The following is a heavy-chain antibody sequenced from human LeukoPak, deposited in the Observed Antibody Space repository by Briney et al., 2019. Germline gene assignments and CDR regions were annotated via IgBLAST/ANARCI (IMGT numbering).Heavy chain of an antibody. CDR2: TSSSDAGT. D-gene: IGHD2-8*02. CDR3: ARDLVADY. CDR1: GFTLSSYA. Sequence: PGGSLRLSCAASGFTLSSYAMSWVRQAPGKGLEWVSATSSSDAGTYYAESVKGRFSISRDNAKNSLYLQMHSLRAEDTALYYCARDLVADYWGLGTLVTVSS. J-gene: IGHJ4*02. V-gene: IGHV3-23*01.